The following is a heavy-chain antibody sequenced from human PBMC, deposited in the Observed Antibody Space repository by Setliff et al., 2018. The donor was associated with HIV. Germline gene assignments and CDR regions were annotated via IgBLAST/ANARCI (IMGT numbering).Heavy chain of an antibody. CDR3: ARDPRIAVARDYYYYYMDV. CDR2: IIPIFGTA. J-gene: IGHJ6*03. D-gene: IGHD6-19*01. Sequence: SVKVSCKASGGTFSSYAISWVRQAPGQRLEWMGGIIPIFGTADYAQKFQGRVTITADESTSTAYMEPSSLRSEDTAVYYCARDPRIAVARDYYYYYMDVWG. V-gene: IGHV1-69*13. CDR1: GGTFSSYA.